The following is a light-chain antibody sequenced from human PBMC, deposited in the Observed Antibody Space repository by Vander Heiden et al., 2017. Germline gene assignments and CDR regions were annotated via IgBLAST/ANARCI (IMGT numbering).Light chain of an antibody. J-gene: IGKJ2*01. CDR1: QSISSW. CDR2: KAS. Sequence: DIQMTHSPSTLSASLGDRVTITCRASQSISSWLAWYQQKPGKAPKVLINKASSLESGVPSRFSGSGSGTEFTLTISNLQPDDFATYYCQQFNIYPYTFGQGTKLEIK. V-gene: IGKV1-5*03. CDR3: QQFNIYPYT.